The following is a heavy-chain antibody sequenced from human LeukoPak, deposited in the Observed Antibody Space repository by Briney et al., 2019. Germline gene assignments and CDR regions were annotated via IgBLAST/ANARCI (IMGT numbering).Heavy chain of an antibody. CDR1: GFTFSSYS. CDR3: ARVVSSGWSLPLDY. D-gene: IGHD6-19*01. CDR2: ISSSSSYI. V-gene: IGHV3-21*01. J-gene: IGHJ4*02. Sequence: GGSLRLSCAASGFTFSSYSMNWVRQAPGKGLEWVSSISSSSSYIYYADSVKGRFTISRDNSNSTLYLQMNSLRTEDTAVYYCARVVSSGWSLPLDYWGQGTLVTVSS.